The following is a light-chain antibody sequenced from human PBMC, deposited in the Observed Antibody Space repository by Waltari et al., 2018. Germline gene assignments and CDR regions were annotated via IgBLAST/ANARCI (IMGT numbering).Light chain of an antibody. CDR1: SNYVGNYNH. CDR3: SSSTSSITWV. CDR2: EVT. V-gene: IGLV2-18*02. J-gene: IGLJ3*02. Sequence: QSALTQPPSVSGSPGQSVTISCTGPSNYVGNYNHVSWYQQSPGTAPKLIIYEVTNRPSGVPDRFSGSTSGNTASLTSSGLQAEDESDYYCSSSTSSITWVFGGGTKLTVL.